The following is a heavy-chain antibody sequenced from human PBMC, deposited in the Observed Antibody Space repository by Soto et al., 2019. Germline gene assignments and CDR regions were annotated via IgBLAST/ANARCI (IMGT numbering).Heavy chain of an antibody. J-gene: IGHJ5*02. V-gene: IGHV4-31*03. CDR3: ARVEGENYYGSGMFDP. D-gene: IGHD3-10*01. Sequence: QVQLQESGPGLVKPSQTLSLTCTVSGGSISSGGYYWSWIRQHPGKGLEWIGYIYYSGSTYYNPSLKSRVTISVDTSKNQFSQKLSSVTAADTAVYYCARVEGENYYGSGMFDPWGQGTLVTVSS. CDR1: GGSISSGGYY. CDR2: IYYSGST.